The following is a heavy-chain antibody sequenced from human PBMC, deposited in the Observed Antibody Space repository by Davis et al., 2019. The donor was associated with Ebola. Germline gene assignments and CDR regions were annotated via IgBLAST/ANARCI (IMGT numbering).Heavy chain of an antibody. CDR3: ETKGDIVATGRSAYDY. CDR2: ISGESGSS. J-gene: IGHJ4*02. Sequence: GESPKTPCPAPGLTLLNYAMTRVRQAPGKGPEWVPSISGESGSSYYADPVRGRFTISRDNSKNTLYLQMNSLRADDTAVYYCETKGDIVATGRSAYDYWGQGTLVTVSS. V-gene: IGHV3-23*01. CDR1: GLTLLNYA. D-gene: IGHD5-12*01.